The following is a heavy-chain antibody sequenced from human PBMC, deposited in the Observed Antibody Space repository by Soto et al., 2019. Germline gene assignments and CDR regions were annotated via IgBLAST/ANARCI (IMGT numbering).Heavy chain of an antibody. CDR2: ISGNGGST. V-gene: IGHV3-23*01. Sequence: GGSLRLSCAASGFTFSSCAMGWVRQAPGKGLEWVSGISGNGGSTYYADSVKGRFTISRDNSKNTLHLQVNSLRGEDTAVYYCAKEADISGYYPDYWGQGTQVTVSS. D-gene: IGHD3-22*01. CDR1: GFTFSSCA. J-gene: IGHJ4*02. CDR3: AKEADISGYYPDY.